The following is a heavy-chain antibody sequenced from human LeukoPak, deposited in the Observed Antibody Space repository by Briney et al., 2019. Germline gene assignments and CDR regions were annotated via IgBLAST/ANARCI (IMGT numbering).Heavy chain of an antibody. Sequence: GGSLRLSCEASGLTFSDSWMHWVRRVPGKGLVWVSRMYGDMRDISYADSVKGRFTISRDSAKNTVYLQMNSLRGEDTAVYYCARDLGLRGSTWGQGTLVTVSS. V-gene: IGHV3-74*01. CDR1: GLTFSDSW. D-gene: IGHD5-12*01. CDR3: ARDLGLRGST. CDR2: MYGDMRDI. J-gene: IGHJ5*02.